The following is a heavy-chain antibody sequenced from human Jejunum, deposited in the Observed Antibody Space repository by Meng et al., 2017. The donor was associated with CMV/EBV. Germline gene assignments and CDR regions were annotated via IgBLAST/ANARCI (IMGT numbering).Heavy chain of an antibody. CDR1: GFTVDGNY. Sequence: ASGFTVDGNYMTWVRQAPGEGLEWVSVVFAGGTTYYADSVKGRFTISRDTSQNTVYLHMNSLRAEDTAVYYCARLSSDHYYAIVVWGQGTTVTVSS. D-gene: IGHD3-10*02. J-gene: IGHJ6*02. CDR3: ARLSSDHYYAIVV. V-gene: IGHV3-53*01. CDR2: VFAGGTT.